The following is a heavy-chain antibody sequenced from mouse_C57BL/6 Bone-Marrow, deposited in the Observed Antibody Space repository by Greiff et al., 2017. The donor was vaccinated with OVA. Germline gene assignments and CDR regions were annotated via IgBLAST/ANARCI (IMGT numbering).Heavy chain of an antibody. V-gene: IGHV5-17*01. D-gene: IGHD2-4*01. Sequence: EVKVVESGGGLVKPGGSLKLSCAASGFTFSDYGMHWVRQAPEKGLEWVAYISSGSSTIYYADTVKGRFTISRDNAKNTLFLQMTSLRSEDTAMYYCARSDYDYFDYWGQGTTLTGSS. CDR3: ARSDYDYFDY. J-gene: IGHJ2*01. CDR1: GFTFSDYG. CDR2: ISSGSSTI.